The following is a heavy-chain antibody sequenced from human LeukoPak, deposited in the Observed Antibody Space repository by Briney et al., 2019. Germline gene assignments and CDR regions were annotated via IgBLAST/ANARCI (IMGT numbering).Heavy chain of an antibody. Sequence: SEALSLTCTVSGGSISSYYWSWIRQPPGKGLEWIGYIYYSGSTNYNPSLKSRVTISVDTSKNQFSLKLSSVTAADTAVYYCARDRGFSYGYDAFDIWAQGTMVTVSS. J-gene: IGHJ3*02. CDR3: ARDRGFSYGYDAFDI. V-gene: IGHV4-59*01. CDR2: IYYSGST. CDR1: GGSISSYY. D-gene: IGHD5-18*01.